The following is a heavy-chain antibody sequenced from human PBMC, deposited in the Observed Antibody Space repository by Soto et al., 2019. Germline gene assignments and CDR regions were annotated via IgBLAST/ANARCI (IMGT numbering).Heavy chain of an antibody. J-gene: IGHJ4*02. D-gene: IGHD1-26*01. V-gene: IGHV3-30-3*01. CDR1: GFTFSSYA. CDR2: ISYDGSNK. Sequence: QVQLVESGGGVVQPGRSLRLSCAASGFTFSSYAMHWVRQAPGKGLEWVAVISYDGSNKCYADSVKGRFTISRDNSKNTLYLQMISLRPEDTAVYYCAREVGATRSYYFDYWGQGTLVTVS. CDR3: AREVGATRSYYFDY.